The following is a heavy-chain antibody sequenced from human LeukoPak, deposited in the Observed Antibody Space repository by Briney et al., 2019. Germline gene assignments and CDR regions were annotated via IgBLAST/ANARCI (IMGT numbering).Heavy chain of an antibody. J-gene: IGHJ4*02. CDR2: ISSSSSTI. Sequence: PGGSLRLSCAASGFTFSSSSMNWVRQAPGKGLEWVSYISSSSSTIHYANSVKGRFTISRGNAKNSLYLQMNSLRAEDTAVYYCARGPKDIVVVVAATQFDYWGQGTLVTVSS. CDR1: GFTFSSSS. CDR3: ARGPKDIVVVVAATQFDY. V-gene: IGHV3-48*04. D-gene: IGHD2-15*01.